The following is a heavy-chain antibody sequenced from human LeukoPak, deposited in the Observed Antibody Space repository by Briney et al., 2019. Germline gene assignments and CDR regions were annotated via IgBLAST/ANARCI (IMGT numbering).Heavy chain of an antibody. Sequence: GASVKVSCKASGGTFSSYAISWVRQAPGQGLEWMGGIIPIFGTANYAQKFQGRVTITTDESTSTAYMELNRLTSDDTAVYYCARDLYSSGWTDAFDIWGQGTMVTVSS. CDR2: IIPIFGTA. CDR3: ARDLYSSGWTDAFDI. CDR1: GGTFSSYA. J-gene: IGHJ3*02. D-gene: IGHD6-19*01. V-gene: IGHV1-69*05.